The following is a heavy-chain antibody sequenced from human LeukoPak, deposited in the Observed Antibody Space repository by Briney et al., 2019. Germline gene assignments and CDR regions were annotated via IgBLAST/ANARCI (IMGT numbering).Heavy chain of an antibody. J-gene: IGHJ4*02. Sequence: GGSLRLSCAASGFTFSSYTMSWVRQAPGKGLEWVSAISGSGGSTYYADSVKGRFTISRDNSKNTLYLQMNSLRAEDTAVYYCAKDKWELLPPYYFDYWGQGTLVTVSS. CDR1: GFTFSSYT. D-gene: IGHD1-26*01. CDR3: AKDKWELLPPYYFDY. CDR2: ISGSGGST. V-gene: IGHV3-23*01.